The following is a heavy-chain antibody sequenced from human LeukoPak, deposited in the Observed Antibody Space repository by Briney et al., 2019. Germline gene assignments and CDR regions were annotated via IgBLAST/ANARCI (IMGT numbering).Heavy chain of an antibody. Sequence: PGGSLRLSCAASGFTFSSYGMHWVRQAPGKGLEWVAFIRYDGSNKYYADSVKGRFTISRDNSKNTLYLQMNSLRAEDTAVYYCAKDMGRDSSGYPWRWGQGTLVTVSS. V-gene: IGHV3-30*02. CDR1: GFTFSSYG. D-gene: IGHD3-22*01. CDR3: AKDMGRDSSGYPWR. J-gene: IGHJ4*02. CDR2: IRYDGSNK.